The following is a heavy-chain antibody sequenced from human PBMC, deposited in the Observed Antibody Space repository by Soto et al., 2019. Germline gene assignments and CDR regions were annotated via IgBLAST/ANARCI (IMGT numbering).Heavy chain of an antibody. CDR2: ISAHNGHI. Sequence: GASVKVSCKTSGYSFNRYGITWVRQAPGQGLEWMGWISAHNGHIIYAQDFQGRVTMTTDTSTSTAYMELRSLRSDDTAVYYCARVIVLVPAAITAFDIWGQGTMVTVSS. CDR3: ARVIVLVPAAITAFDI. J-gene: IGHJ3*02. D-gene: IGHD2-2*02. CDR1: GYSFNRYG. V-gene: IGHV1-18*01.